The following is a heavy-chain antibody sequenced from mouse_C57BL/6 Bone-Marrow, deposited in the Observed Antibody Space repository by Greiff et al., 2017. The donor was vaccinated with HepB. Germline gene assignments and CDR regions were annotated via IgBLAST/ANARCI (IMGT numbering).Heavy chain of an antibody. CDR1: GFNIKDDY. J-gene: IGHJ2*01. CDR2: IDPENGDT. CDR3: TRGVTTVVAHFDY. Sequence: EVQLQQSGAELVRPGASVKLSCTASGFNIKDDYMHWVKQRPEQGLEWIGWIDPENGDTEYASKFQGKATITADTSSNTAYLQLSSLTSEDTAVYYCTRGVTTVVAHFDYWGPGTTLTVSS. V-gene: IGHV14-4*01. D-gene: IGHD1-1*01.